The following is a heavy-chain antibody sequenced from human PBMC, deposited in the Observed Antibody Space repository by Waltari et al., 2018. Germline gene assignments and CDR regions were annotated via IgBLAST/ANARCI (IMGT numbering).Heavy chain of an antibody. V-gene: IGHV4-34*01. CDR3: ASRIGGISPLTG. Sequence: QVQLQQWGAGLLKPSETLSLTCAVYGGSFKAYYWTWIRQSPEKGLEWIGEIHHTGDTIYNPSLKSRVAILMDASKNQFSLSLKLVAAADTARYYCASRIGGISPLTGWGQGTPVIVSA. CDR2: IHHTGDT. J-gene: IGHJ4*02. CDR1: GGSFKAYY. D-gene: IGHD1-26*01.